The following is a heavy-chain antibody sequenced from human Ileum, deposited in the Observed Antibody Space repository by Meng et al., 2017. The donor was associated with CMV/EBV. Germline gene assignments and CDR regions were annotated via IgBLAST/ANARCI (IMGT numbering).Heavy chain of an antibody. CDR3: ARDWSGVDY. D-gene: IGHD3-3*01. CDR1: GFSFSSYS. Sequence: GGSLRLSCAASGFSFSSYSMSWVRQAPGKGLQWVSSISSTSTFIYYADSVKGRFTISRDNAKNSLYLQMNSLRAEDTAVYHCARDWSGVDYWGQGKLVNVFS. V-gene: IGHV3-21*01. CDR2: ISSTSTFI. J-gene: IGHJ4*02.